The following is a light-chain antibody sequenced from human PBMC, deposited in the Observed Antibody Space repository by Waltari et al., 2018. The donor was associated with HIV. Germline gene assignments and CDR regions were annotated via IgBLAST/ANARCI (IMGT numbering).Light chain of an antibody. CDR1: SSNIESNY. Sequence: QSVLTQPPSASGTPGQRVTISCSGSSSNIESNYVYWYQQLPGTAPKLLIYRNNQRPSGVPDRFSGSKSGTSASLAISGLRSEDEAEYYCQSYDSSLSGHVFGSGTKVTVL. CDR2: RNN. CDR3: QSYDSSLSGHV. J-gene: IGLJ1*01. V-gene: IGLV1-47*01.